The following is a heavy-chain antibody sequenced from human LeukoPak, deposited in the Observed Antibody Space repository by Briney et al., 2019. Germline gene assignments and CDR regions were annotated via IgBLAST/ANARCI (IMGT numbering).Heavy chain of an antibody. CDR1: GGSISSSSYY. Sequence: SETLSLTCTVSGGSISSSSYYWGWIRQPPGKGLEWIGSIYYSGSTYYNPSLKSRITINPDTSKNQFSLQLNSVTPEDTAVYYCARSYGSGRILGYWGQGTLVTVSS. D-gene: IGHD3-10*01. CDR2: IYYSGST. V-gene: IGHV4-39*01. CDR3: ARSYGSGRILGY. J-gene: IGHJ4*02.